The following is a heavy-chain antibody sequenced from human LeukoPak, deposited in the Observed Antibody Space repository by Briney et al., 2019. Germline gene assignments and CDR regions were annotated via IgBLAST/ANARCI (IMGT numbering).Heavy chain of an antibody. Sequence: SQTVSLTCTVSTFSICSGGYYWRWIRQHPGKSRELIGYIYYSGSTYYHQSLKSRVTISVDTSNNQSSLKLSSVTAADTAVYYCARDRPLQCPLLAGYYYTDVWGKGSTV. CDR1: TFSICSGGYY. CDR3: ARDRPLQCPLLAGYYYTDV. J-gene: IGHJ6*03. V-gene: IGHV4-31*03. D-gene: IGHD2-15*01. CDR2: IYYSGST.